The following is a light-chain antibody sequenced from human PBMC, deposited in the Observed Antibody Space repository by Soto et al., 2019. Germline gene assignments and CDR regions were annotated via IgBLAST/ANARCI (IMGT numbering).Light chain of an antibody. J-gene: IGKJ2*01. Sequence: IQMTQSPSTLSASVGDRVTITCRASESIGRYLAWYQQKPGQAPKLLIYKASTLESGVPSRFSGSGSGKEFTLAIRSLQPDDFATYYCQQYNSYLYAFGQGTKLEIK. CDR3: QQYNSYLYA. V-gene: IGKV1-5*03. CDR2: KAS. CDR1: ESIGRY.